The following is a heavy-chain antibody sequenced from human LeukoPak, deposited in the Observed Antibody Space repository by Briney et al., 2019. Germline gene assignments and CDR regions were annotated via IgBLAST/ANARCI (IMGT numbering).Heavy chain of an antibody. CDR2: IYYSGST. V-gene: IGHV4-59*01. Sequence: PSETLSLTCTVSGGSISSYYWSWIRQPPGKGLEWIGYIYYSGSTNYNPSLKSRVTISVDTSKNQFSLKLSSVTAADTAVYYCARSYGGDKQDYYYMDVWGKGTTVTVSS. J-gene: IGHJ6*03. CDR3: ARSYGGDKQDYYYMDV. D-gene: IGHD4-23*01. CDR1: GGSISSYY.